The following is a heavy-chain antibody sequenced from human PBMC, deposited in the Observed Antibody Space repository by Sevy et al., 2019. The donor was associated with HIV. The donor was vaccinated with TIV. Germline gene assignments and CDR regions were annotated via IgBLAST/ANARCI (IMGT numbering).Heavy chain of an antibody. CDR2: ISSSSSYI. CDR3: AGESGSIDY. CDR1: GFTFSSYS. V-gene: IGHV3-21*01. D-gene: IGHD3-3*01. J-gene: IGHJ4*02. Sequence: GRSLRLSCAASGFTFSSYSMNWVRQAPGKGLEWVSSISSSSSYIYYADSVKGRFTISRDNAKNSLYLQMNSLRAEDTAVYYCAGESGSIDYWGQGTLVTVSS.